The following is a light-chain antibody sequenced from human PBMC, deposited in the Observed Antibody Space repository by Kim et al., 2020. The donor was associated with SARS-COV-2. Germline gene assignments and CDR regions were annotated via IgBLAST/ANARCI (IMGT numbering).Light chain of an antibody. CDR2: DVS. CDR3: SSYTRSATWV. CDR1: SRDIEGHYY. Sequence: GQSITISCTGNSRDIEGHYYVSWYQQHPGKAPKLMIYDVSDRPSGVSNRFAGTKSGYTAYLTISRLQAEDEADYYCSSYTRSATWVFGGGTQLTVL. J-gene: IGLJ3*02. V-gene: IGLV2-14*03.